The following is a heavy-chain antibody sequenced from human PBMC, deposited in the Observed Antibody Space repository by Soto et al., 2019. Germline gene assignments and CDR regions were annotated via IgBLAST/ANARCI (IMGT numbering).Heavy chain of an antibody. V-gene: IGHV3-74*01. CDR2: INSDGSST. D-gene: IGHD5-18*01. CDR3: ARDPTQLGYSYGYEEYSYYYYGMDV. Sequence: VGSLRLSCAASGFTFSSYWMHWVRQAPGKGLVWVSRINSDGSSTSYADSVKGRFTISRDNAKNTLYLQMNSLRAEDTAVYYCARDPTQLGYSYGYEEYSYYYYGMDVWGQGTTVTVSS. J-gene: IGHJ6*02. CDR1: GFTFSSYW.